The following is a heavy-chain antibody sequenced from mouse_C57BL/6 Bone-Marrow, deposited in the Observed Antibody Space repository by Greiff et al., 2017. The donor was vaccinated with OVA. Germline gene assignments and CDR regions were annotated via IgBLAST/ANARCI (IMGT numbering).Heavy chain of an antibody. CDR1: GYTFTSYT. CDR3: AKGGYSNYEGFDY. V-gene: IGHV1-4*01. Sequence: VQLQQSGAELARPGASVKMSCKASGYTFTSYTMHWVKQRPGQGLEWIGYINPSSGYTKYNQKFKDKATLTADKSSSTAYMQLSSLTPEDSAVYYCAKGGYSNYEGFDYWGQGTTLTVSS. CDR2: INPSSGYT. J-gene: IGHJ2*01. D-gene: IGHD2-5*01.